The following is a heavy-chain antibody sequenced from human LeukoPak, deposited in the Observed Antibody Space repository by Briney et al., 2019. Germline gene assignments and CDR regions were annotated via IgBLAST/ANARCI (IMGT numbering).Heavy chain of an antibody. D-gene: IGHD2-2*01. CDR2: ISGSGGGT. CDR1: GFTFSTYA. J-gene: IGHJ4*02. CDR3: ARDLGSRTSSPMKD. Sequence: GGSLRLSCAASGFTFSTYAMSWVRQAAGKGLEWVSLISGSGGGTYYADSVKGRFTISRDNAKNSLYLQMNSLRAEDTAVYYCARDLGSRTSSPMKDWGQGTLVTVSS. V-gene: IGHV3-23*01.